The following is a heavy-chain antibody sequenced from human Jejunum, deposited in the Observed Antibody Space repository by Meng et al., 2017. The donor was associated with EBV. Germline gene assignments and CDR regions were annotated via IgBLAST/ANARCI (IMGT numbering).Heavy chain of an antibody. J-gene: IGHJ4*02. V-gene: IGHV4-4*02. Sequence: QGPVQESGPGLGKPSGTLSLTCAVSTDFISSYGWWSWVRQPPGEGLEWLGEINQVGSTYYNQSLKSRVTISIDTYKRQFSLRLNSMTAADTAVYYCARASSERLLDYWGQGTLVTVSS. CDR1: TDFISSYGW. CDR2: INQVGST. D-gene: IGHD1-14*01. CDR3: ARASSERLLDY.